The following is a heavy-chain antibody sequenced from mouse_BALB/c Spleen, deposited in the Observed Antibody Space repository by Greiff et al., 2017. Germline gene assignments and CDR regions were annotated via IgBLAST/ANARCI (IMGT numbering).Heavy chain of an antibody. CDR2: IWAGGST. Sequence: VQGVESGPGLVAPSQSLSITCTVSGFSLTSYGVHWVRQPPGKGLEWLGVIWAGGSTTYNSALMSRLSISKDNSKSQVCLKMNSLQTDDTAMYYCARDGNYYGRRRSYYFDYWGQGTTLTVSS. CDR3: ARDGNYYGRRRSYYFDY. J-gene: IGHJ2*01. V-gene: IGHV2-9*02. CDR1: GFSLTSYG. D-gene: IGHD1-1*01.